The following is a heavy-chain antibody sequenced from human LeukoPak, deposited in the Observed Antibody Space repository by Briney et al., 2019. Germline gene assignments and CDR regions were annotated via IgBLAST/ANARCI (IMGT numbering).Heavy chain of an antibody. CDR1: GFTFSSYS. J-gene: IGHJ4*02. V-gene: IGHV3-15*01. D-gene: IGHD4-17*01. CDR2: IKSEVDGGTT. CDR3: ATRPPPYGDLPLDY. Sequence: GGSLRLSCAAPGFTFSSYSMNWVRQAPGKGLEWVGRIKSEVDGGTTDYAAPVKGRFTISRDDSKVTLYLQMDSLKTEDTAMYYCATRPPPYGDLPLDYWGQGILVTVSS.